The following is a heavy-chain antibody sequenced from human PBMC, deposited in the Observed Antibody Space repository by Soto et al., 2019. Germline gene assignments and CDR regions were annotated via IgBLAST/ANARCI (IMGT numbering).Heavy chain of an antibody. CDR3: AREDKSSGHAGTFQH. CDR2: ISTDGNSQ. V-gene: IGHV3-30-3*01. J-gene: IGHJ1*01. Sequence: QVQLVESGGGVVQPGRSLRLSCTASGFTFNIFPMHWVRQAPGKGLEWVAVISTDGNSQQYADSVKGRFTFSRDNSNNTLYLEMNTLRGEDTAMYYCAREDKSSGHAGTFQHWGQGTLVTVSS. CDR1: GFTFNIFP. D-gene: IGHD6-25*01.